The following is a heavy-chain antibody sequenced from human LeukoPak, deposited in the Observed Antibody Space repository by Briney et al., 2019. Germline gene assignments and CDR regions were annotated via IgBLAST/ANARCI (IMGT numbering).Heavy chain of an antibody. J-gene: IGHJ6*02. CDR2: IWYDGSNK. V-gene: IGHV3-33*06. CDR3: AKAPLGGSGSYGMDV. CDR1: GFSFSSYG. D-gene: IGHD3-10*01. Sequence: GGSLRLSCAASGFSFSSYGMHWVRQAPGKGLEWVAVIWYDGSNKYYADSVKGRFTISRDNSKNTLYLQMNSLRAEDTAVYYCAKAPLGGSGSYGMDVWGQGTTVTVSS.